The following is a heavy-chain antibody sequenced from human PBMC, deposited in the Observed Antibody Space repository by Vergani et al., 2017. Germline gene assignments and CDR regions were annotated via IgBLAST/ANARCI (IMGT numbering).Heavy chain of an antibody. CDR1: GYSFTSYW. J-gene: IGHJ6*02. CDR3: ARHRGWGLVVVAATPWYYYYGMDV. Sequence: EVQLVQSGAEVKKPGASLKISCKGSGYSFTSYWIGWVRQMPGKGLEWMGIIYPGDSDTRYSPSFQGQVTISADKSISTAYLQWSSLKASDTAMYYCARHRGWGLVVVAATPWYYYYGMDVWGQGTTVTVSS. V-gene: IGHV5-51*01. CDR2: IYPGDSDT. D-gene: IGHD2-15*01.